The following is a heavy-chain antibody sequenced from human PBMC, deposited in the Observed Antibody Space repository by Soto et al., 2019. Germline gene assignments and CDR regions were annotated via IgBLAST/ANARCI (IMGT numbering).Heavy chain of an antibody. J-gene: IGHJ3*02. Sequence: PGGSLRLSCAASGFSFSYYSMNWVRQAPGKGLEWVSSISGSSSYIYYGDSVKGRFTTSRDNARNSLFLQMNSLRAEDTAVYYCARAINGDYADAFDIWRQGTVVTVSS. CDR3: ARAINGDYADAFDI. CDR2: ISGSSSYI. CDR1: GFSFSYYS. D-gene: IGHD4-17*01. V-gene: IGHV3-21*01.